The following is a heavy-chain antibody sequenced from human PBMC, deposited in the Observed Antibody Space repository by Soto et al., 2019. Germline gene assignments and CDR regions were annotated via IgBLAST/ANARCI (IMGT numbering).Heavy chain of an antibody. V-gene: IGHV3-64*01. CDR1: GFTLSGIA. D-gene: IGHD6-6*01. J-gene: IGHJ6*03. Sequence: EVQLAESGGGLAQPGGSLRLSGAASGFTLSGIALDWVRQAPGKGLEYVSGISSNGVGTYYANSVQGRFTISRDNSKNTVYLQMGSLRPEDMAVYYCARRARPDFYYMDVWGKGTTVTVSS. CDR2: ISSNGVGT. CDR3: ARRARPDFYYMDV.